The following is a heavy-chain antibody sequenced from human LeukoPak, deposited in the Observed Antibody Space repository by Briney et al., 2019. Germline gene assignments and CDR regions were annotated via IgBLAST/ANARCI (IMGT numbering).Heavy chain of an antibody. J-gene: IGHJ5*02. V-gene: IGHV3-23*01. CDR1: GFTFSSYA. CDR3: AKPLRYFDWLGHSNWFDP. CDR2: ISGSGGST. Sequence: PGGSLRLSCAASGFTFSSYAMSWVRQAPGKGLEWVSAISGSGGSTYYADSVKGRFTISRDNSKNTLYLQMNSLRAEDTAVYYCAKPLRYFDWLGHSNWFDPWGQGTLVTVSS. D-gene: IGHD3-9*01.